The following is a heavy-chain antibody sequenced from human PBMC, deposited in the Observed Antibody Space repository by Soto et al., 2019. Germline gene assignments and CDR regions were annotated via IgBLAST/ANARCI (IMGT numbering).Heavy chain of an antibody. CDR1: GGSVSGYY. D-gene: IGHD2-8*02. CDR3: ARDKITGLFDY. Sequence: QVQLQQWGAGLLKPSETLSLTCAVYGGSVSGYYWTWIRQPPGTGLEWIGEINHSGSTNYNPSLKRRVHISVDTSKNQFSLKLTSVTAADTAVYSCARDKITGLFDYWGQGTLVTVSS. CDR2: INHSGST. V-gene: IGHV4-34*01. J-gene: IGHJ4*02.